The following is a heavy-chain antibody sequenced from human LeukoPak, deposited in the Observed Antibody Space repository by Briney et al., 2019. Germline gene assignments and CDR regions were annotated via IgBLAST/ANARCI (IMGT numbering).Heavy chain of an antibody. V-gene: IGHV3-30*18. Sequence: SCKASGYTFTSYDINWVRQAPGKGLEWVAVISYDGSNKYYADSVKGRFTISRDNSKNTLYLQMNSLGAEDTAVYYCAKDKFRDGSWYWFDPWGQGTLVTVSS. CDR3: AKDKFRDGSWYWFDP. CDR1: GYTFTSYD. CDR2: ISYDGSNK. J-gene: IGHJ5*02. D-gene: IGHD6-13*01.